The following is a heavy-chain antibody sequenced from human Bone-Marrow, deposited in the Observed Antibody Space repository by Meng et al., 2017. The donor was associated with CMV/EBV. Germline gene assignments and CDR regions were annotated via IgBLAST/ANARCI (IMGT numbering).Heavy chain of an antibody. CDR1: GFTFSSYI. J-gene: IGHJ4*02. Sequence: GGSLRLSCAASGFTFSSYIIHWVRQAPGKGLEWVAVISYDGSDKHYADSVKGRFTISRDNAKNSLYLQMNSLRAEDTAVYYCARGTMVRGVRSYGYWGQGTLVTVSS. V-gene: IGHV3-30*03. CDR2: ISYDGSDK. D-gene: IGHD3-10*01. CDR3: ARGTMVRGVRSYGY.